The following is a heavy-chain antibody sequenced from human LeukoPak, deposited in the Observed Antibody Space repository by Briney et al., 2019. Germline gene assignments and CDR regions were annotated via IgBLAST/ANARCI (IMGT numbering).Heavy chain of an antibody. CDR1: GGSISSYY. CDR3: ARGDSGSFSQFDC. D-gene: IGHD1-26*01. J-gene: IGHJ4*02. CDR2: VYYSGGT. V-gene: IGHV4-59*01. Sequence: SETLSLTCTVSGGSISSYYWSWIRQPPGKGLEWIGYVYYSGGTNYNPSLKSRVTISVDTSNNQFSLQLTSVTAADTAVYYCARGDSGSFSQFDCWGQGTLVTVSS.